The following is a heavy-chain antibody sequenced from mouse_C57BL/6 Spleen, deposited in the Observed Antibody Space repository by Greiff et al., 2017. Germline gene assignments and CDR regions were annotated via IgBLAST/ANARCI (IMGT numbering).Heavy chain of an antibody. Sequence: EVQGVESGGGLVKPGGSLKLSCAASGFTFSSYAMSWVRQTPEKRLEWVATISDGGSYTYYPDNVKGRFTISRDNAKNNLYLQMSHLKSEDTAMYYCARDDYYDYERYAMDDWGQGTSVTVSS. V-gene: IGHV5-4*01. CDR1: GFTFSSYA. D-gene: IGHD2-4*01. CDR2: ISDGGSYT. CDR3: ARDDYYDYERYAMDD. J-gene: IGHJ4*01.